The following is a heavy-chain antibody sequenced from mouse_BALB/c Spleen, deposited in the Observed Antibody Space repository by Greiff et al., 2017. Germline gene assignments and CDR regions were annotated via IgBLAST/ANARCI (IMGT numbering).Heavy chain of an antibody. CDR3: ARLAYYYGSSPPFDY. J-gene: IGHJ2*01. Sequence: EVQLQESGGGLVKLGGSLKLSCAASGFTFSSYYMSWVRQTPEKRLELVAAINSNGGSTYYPDTVKGRFTISRDNAKNTLYLQMSSLKSEDTALYYCARLAYYYGSSPPFDYWGQGTTLTVSS. CDR1: GFTFSSYY. V-gene: IGHV5-6-2*01. D-gene: IGHD1-1*01. CDR2: INSNGGST.